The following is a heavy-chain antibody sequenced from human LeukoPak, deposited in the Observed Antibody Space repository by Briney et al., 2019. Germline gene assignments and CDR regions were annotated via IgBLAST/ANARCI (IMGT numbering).Heavy chain of an antibody. V-gene: IGHV4-4*02. Sequence: SGTLSLTCAVSGGSISSSNWWSWVRPPPGKGLEWIGEIYHSGSTNYNPSLKSRVTISVDKSKNQFSLKLSSVTAADTAVYYCARDRYYDILTGSAWFDPWGRGTLVTVSS. D-gene: IGHD3-9*01. J-gene: IGHJ5*02. CDR1: GGSISSSNW. CDR3: ARDRYYDILTGSAWFDP. CDR2: IYHSGST.